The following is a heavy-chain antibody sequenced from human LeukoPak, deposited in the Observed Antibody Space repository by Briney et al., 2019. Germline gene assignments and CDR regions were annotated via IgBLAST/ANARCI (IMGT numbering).Heavy chain of an antibody. Sequence: SGGSLRLSCAASGFTLRSYTMNWVRQAPGKGLEWVSSIGISSNKIYYADSVKGRFIISRDNAKNSVYLQMNSLRAEDTAVYYCARQWFGDWGYYFDHWGQGTLVTVSS. CDR1: GFTLRSYT. V-gene: IGHV3-21*01. J-gene: IGHJ4*02. CDR2: IGISSNKI. CDR3: ARQWFGDWGYYFDH. D-gene: IGHD3-10*01.